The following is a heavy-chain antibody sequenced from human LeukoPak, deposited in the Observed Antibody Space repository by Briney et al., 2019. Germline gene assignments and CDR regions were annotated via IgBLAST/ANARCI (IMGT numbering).Heavy chain of an antibody. CDR1: GFTFSSYG. CDR3: AKDWSGGWALDY. D-gene: IGHD3-3*01. Sequence: PGGSLRLSCAASGFTFSSYGMHWVHQAPGKGLEWVAVISYDGSNKYYADSVKGRFTISRDNSKNTLYLQMNSLRAEDTAVYYCAKDWSGGWALDYWGQGTLVTVSS. J-gene: IGHJ4*02. CDR2: ISYDGSNK. V-gene: IGHV3-30*18.